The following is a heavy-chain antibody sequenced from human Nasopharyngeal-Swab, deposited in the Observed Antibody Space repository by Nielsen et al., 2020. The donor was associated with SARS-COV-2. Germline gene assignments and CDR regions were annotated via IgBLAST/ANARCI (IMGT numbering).Heavy chain of an antibody. D-gene: IGHD5-18*01. CDR1: GDSVSSNTAA. CDR3: ARHVRMSTSMAPGFCNS. J-gene: IGHJ4*02. CDR2: TYYRSMWNN. V-gene: IGHV6-1*01. Sequence: SETLSLTCAISGDSVSSNTAAWNWIRQSPSRGLEWLGRTYYRSMWNNDYAVSVRGRITINPDPSKNQFSLTLSSLTAADTAVYYCARHVRMSTSMAPGFCNSWGQGTLVTVSS.